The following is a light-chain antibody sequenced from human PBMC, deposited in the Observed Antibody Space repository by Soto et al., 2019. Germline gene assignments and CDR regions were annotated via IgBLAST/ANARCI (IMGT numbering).Light chain of an antibody. CDR2: GAS. CDR3: QQYGSVPRT. CDR1: HDVSSDY. Sequence: EIVLTQSPGAVSLSPWERATLSCRASHDVSSDYVAWFQQKPGQAPRLLIYGASTRATGIPDRFIASGSETDFTLTISRLEPEDFAVYFCQQYGSVPRTFGPGTKVDIK. J-gene: IGKJ3*01. V-gene: IGKV3-20*01.